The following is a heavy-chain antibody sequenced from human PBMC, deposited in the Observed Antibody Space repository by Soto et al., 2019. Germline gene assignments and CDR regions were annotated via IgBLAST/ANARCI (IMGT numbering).Heavy chain of an antibody. J-gene: IGHJ5*02. Sequence: SETLSLTCAVYGGSFSGYYWSWIRQPPGKWLEWIGEINHSGSTNYNPSLKSRVTISVDTSKNQFSLKLSSVTAADTAVYYCARGPILDWLLYARWFDPWGQGTLVTVSA. CDR3: ARGPILDWLLYARWFDP. V-gene: IGHV4-34*01. CDR2: INHSGST. D-gene: IGHD3-9*01. CDR1: GGSFSGYY.